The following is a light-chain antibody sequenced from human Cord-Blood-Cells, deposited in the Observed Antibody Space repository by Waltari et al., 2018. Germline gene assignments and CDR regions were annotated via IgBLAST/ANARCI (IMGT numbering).Light chain of an antibody. CDR3: CSYAGSSTFV. Sequence: QSALTQPAPVSGSPGQSITVSCTGTSSDVGPSNLISWYQQHPGKAPKLMIYEGSKRPSGVFNSFSGSKSGNTASLTISGLQAEAEADYYCCSYAGSSTFVFGGGPQLTVL. V-gene: IGLV2-23*01. J-gene: IGLJ3*02. CDR1: SSDVGPSNL. CDR2: EGS.